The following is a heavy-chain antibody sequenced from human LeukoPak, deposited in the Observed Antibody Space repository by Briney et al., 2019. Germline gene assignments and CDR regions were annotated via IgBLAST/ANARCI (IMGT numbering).Heavy chain of an antibody. CDR2: IYANGYT. V-gene: IGHV3-66*01. Sequence: GGSLRLSCAASEFTVSINYMTWVRQAPGRGLEWVSLIYANGYTTYADSAKGRLTISRDNSQNTLFLQMNSLRAEDTAVYYCARVRASQDYYDSSGYPQPLWFDPWGQGTLVTVSS. D-gene: IGHD3-22*01. J-gene: IGHJ5*02. CDR3: ARVRASQDYYDSSGYPQPLWFDP. CDR1: EFTVSINY.